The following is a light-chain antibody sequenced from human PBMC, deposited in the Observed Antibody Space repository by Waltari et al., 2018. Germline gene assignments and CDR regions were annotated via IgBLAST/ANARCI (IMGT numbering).Light chain of an antibody. CDR1: QSIRSN. V-gene: IGKV3-15*01. Sequence: EIVMTHSPATLSVSPGESATLSCRASQSIRSNLAWYQQKPGQAPRPLIYGASTRATGVPARFSGSGSGTEFILTISSLQSEDVAVYYCQQYNAWPPWTFGQGTKVEIK. CDR3: QQYNAWPPWT. CDR2: GAS. J-gene: IGKJ1*01.